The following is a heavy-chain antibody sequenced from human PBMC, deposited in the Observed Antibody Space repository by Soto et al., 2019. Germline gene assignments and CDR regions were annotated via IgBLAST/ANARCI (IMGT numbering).Heavy chain of an antibody. J-gene: IGHJ4*02. Sequence: SETLSLTCAVYGGSFSGYYWSWIRQPPGKGLEWIGEINHSGSTNYNPSLKSRVTISVDTSKNQFSLKLSSVTAADTAVYYCACIRYSSGWYGKDYWGQGTLVTVSS. CDR1: GGSFSGYY. CDR2: INHSGST. CDR3: ACIRYSSGWYGKDY. V-gene: IGHV4-34*01. D-gene: IGHD6-19*01.